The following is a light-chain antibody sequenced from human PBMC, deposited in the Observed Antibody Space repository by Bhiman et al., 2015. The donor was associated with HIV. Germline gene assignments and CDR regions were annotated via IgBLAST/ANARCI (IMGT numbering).Light chain of an antibody. J-gene: IGLJ3*02. CDR3: NSRDSSGTHWV. V-gene: IGLV3-19*01. CDR1: SLRSYF. CDR2: GEN. Sequence: SSELTQGPAVSVALGQTVRITCQGDSLRSYFASWYQQKPGQAPVLVIYGENNRPSGIPDRFSGSSSGNTASLTITGAQAEDEADYYCNSRDSSGTHWVFGGGTKLTVL.